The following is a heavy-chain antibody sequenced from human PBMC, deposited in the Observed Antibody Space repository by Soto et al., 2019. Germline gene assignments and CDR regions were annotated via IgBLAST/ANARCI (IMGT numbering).Heavy chain of an antibody. J-gene: IGHJ3*02. D-gene: IGHD2-15*01. CDR3: ARDDGQSRDIFDI. CDR1: GYFFTDYY. V-gene: IGHV1-2*02. Sequence: SVKVSCKASGYFFTDYYIHWVRQAPGQGLEWMGWINPNSGGTTFAEKFEARVTLTRDTSISTVYMELSRLRSDDTAVYYCARDDGQSRDIFDIWGQGTMVTVSS. CDR2: INPNSGGT.